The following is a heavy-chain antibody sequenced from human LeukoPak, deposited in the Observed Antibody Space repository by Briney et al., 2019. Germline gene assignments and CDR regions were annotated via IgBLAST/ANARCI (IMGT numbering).Heavy chain of an antibody. CDR3: TRAPPGMTMMTDY. D-gene: IGHD3-22*01. J-gene: IGHJ4*02. CDR1: GYTFTSYG. Sequence: ASVKVSCKASGYTFTSYGISWVRQAPGQGLEWMGWVSTNDGNTVYAQRLQGRVTMTADTSTSVAYMELRSLTSDDTAVYYCTRAPPGMTMMTDYWGQGTLVTVSS. V-gene: IGHV1-18*01. CDR2: VSTNDGNT.